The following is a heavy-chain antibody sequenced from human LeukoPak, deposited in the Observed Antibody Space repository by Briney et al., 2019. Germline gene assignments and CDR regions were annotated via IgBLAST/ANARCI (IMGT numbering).Heavy chain of an antibody. CDR3: ARESFNYDILTGYSPRFDY. D-gene: IGHD3-9*01. Sequence: ASVKVSCKASGYTFTGYYMHWVRQAPGQGLEWMGWINPNSGGTNYAQKFQGRVTMTRDTSISTAYMELSRLRSDDTAVYYCARESFNYDILTGYSPRFDYWGQGTLVTVSS. CDR2: INPNSGGT. CDR1: GYTFTGYY. V-gene: IGHV1-2*02. J-gene: IGHJ4*02.